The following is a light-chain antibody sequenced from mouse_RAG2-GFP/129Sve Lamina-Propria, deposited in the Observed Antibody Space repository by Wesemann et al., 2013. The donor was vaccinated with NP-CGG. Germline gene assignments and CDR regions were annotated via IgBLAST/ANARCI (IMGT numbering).Light chain of an antibody. Sequence: DIVMSQSPSSLAVSVGEKVTMSCKSSQSLLYSSNQKNYLAWYQQKPGQSPKLLIYWASTRESGVPDRFTGSGSGTDFTLTISNMQSEDLADYFCQQYSSYPLTFGAGTKLELK. V-gene: IGKV8-30*01. CDR3: QQYSSYPLT. J-gene: IGKJ5*01. CDR2: WAS. CDR1: QSLLYSSNQKNY.